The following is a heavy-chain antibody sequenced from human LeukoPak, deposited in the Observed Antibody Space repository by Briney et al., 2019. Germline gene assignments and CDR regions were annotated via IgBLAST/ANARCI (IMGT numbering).Heavy chain of an antibody. J-gene: IGHJ5*02. CDR1: GGSISRYY. D-gene: IGHD1-7*01. CDR3: ARVKTGTTDWFDP. Sequence: SETLSLTCTVSGGSISRYYSSWIRQPPEKGLECIGSIYNSGSTYYNPSLKSRVTISVDTSKNHFSLKLSSVTAPDTAVYYCARVKTGTTDWFDPWGQGTLVTVSS. CDR2: IYNSGST. V-gene: IGHV4-4*08.